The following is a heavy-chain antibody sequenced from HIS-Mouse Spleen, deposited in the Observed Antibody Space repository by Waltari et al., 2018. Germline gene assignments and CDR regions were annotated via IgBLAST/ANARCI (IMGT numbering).Heavy chain of an antibody. CDR3: AKGGGSLWGGNYFDY. V-gene: IGHV3-33*06. D-gene: IGHD3-3*01. J-gene: IGHJ4*02. CDR1: GFTFSSYG. CDR2: IWYDGSNK. Sequence: QVQLVESGGGVVQPGRSLRLSCAASGFTFSSYGMHWVRQAPGKGLECVAVIWYDGSNKYDADSVKGRVTISRDNSKNTLYLQMNSLRAEDTAVYYCAKGGGSLWGGNYFDYWGQGTLVTVSS.